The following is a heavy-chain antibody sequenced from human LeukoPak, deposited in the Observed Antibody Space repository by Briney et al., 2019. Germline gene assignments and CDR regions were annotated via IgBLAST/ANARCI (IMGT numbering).Heavy chain of an antibody. CDR2: ISYDGSNK. V-gene: IGHV3-30-3*01. CDR3: ARDNYFDY. Sequence: GGSLSLSCAASGFTFSSYAMHWVRQAPGKGLEWVAVISYDGSNKYYADSVKGRFTISRDNSKNKLYLQMNSLRAEDTAVYYCARDNYFDYWGQGTLVTVSS. CDR1: GFTFSSYA. J-gene: IGHJ4*02.